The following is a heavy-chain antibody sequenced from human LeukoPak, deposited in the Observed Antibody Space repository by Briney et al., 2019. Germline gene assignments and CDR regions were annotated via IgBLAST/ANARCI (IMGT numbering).Heavy chain of an antibody. J-gene: IGHJ4*02. D-gene: IGHD6-19*01. CDR3: ARGGIQVSGIDEFDY. CDR2: IGIRGDT. Sequence: GGSLRLSCAASGFTFIDYDMHWVRQVIGKGLEWVSAIGIRGDTHYSGSVKGRFTISRENAESSLYLQMNSLRAEDTAVYYCARGGIQVSGIDEFDYWGRGALVTVSS. V-gene: IGHV3-13*01. CDR1: GFTFIDYD.